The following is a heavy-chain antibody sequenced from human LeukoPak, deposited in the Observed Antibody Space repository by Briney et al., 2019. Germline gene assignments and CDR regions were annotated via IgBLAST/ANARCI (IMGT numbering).Heavy chain of an antibody. J-gene: IGHJ4*02. CDR3: ARLRRNSDRSDFFYYYDH. V-gene: IGHV3-21*01. CDR1: GFISSSVE. Sequence: GGSLRLSCVASGFISSSVEMNWVRQAPGKGLEWVASVNTVSSYIYYADSMRGRFTISRDNAKNSLFLQMNSLRAEDTAVYYCARLRRNSDRSDFFYYYDHWGQGTLVTVSS. CDR2: VNTVSSYI. D-gene: IGHD3-22*01.